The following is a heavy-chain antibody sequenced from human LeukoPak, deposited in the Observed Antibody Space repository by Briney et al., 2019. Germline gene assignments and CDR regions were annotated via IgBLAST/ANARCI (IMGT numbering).Heavy chain of an antibody. CDR3: AKVPTVVTPYDY. J-gene: IGHJ4*02. CDR1: GFTFRSYW. V-gene: IGHV3-7*05. D-gene: IGHD4-23*01. Sequence: GGSLRLSCAASGFTFRSYWMSWVRQAPGKGLEWVANIKQDGSEKYYVDSVKGRFTISRDNAKNSVYLQMNSLRAEDTAVYYCAKVPTVVTPYDYWGQGTLVTVSS. CDR2: IKQDGSEK.